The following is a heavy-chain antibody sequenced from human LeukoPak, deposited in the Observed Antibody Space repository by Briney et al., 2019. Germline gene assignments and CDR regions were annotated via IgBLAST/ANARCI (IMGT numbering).Heavy chain of an antibody. J-gene: IGHJ4*02. V-gene: IGHV3-11*05. CDR2: ISSSSSYT. CDR1: GFTFSDYY. D-gene: IGHD1-26*01. Sequence: GGSLRLSCAASGFTFSDYYMSWIRQAPGKGLEWVSYISSSSSYTNYADSVKGRFTISRDNAKNSLYLQMNSLRAEDTAVYYCARAGEWELLRAYYFDYWGQGTLVTVSS. CDR3: ARAGEWELLRAYYFDY.